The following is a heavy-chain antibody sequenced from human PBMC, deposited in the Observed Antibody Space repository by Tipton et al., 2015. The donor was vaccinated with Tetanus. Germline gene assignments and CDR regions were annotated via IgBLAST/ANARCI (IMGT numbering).Heavy chain of an antibody. V-gene: IGHV5-51*01. J-gene: IGHJ3*02. CDR3: ARQTSQDAYDI. D-gene: IGHD6-6*01. CDR1: GYSFTSYS. CDR2: IYPGASDA. Sequence: QLVQSGAEVKKPGESLKISCKGSGYSFTSYSIGWVRQMSGKGLEWMGIIYPGASDAIYSPSFQGQVTISADNSIRTAYMQWSSMKASDTAMYYCARQTSQDAYDIWGRGTMVTVSS.